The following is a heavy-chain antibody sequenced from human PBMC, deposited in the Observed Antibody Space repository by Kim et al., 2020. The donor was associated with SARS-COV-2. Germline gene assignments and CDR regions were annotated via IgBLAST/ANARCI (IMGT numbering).Heavy chain of an antibody. CDR2: INPNGGET. Sequence: ASVKVSCKASGYNFNDHYIHWVRQAPGQGLEWMGWINPNGGETKYAEKFHERVSMTRDTSINKAYVELYRLTFDDTAVYYCARDSDPDYWGQGTLVTVSS. V-gene: IGHV1-2*02. CDR3: ARDSDPDY. CDR1: GYNFNDHY. J-gene: IGHJ4*02.